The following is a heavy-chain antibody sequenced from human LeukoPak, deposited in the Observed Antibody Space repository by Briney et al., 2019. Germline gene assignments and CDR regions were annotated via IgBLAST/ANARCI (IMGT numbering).Heavy chain of an antibody. CDR3: ARGPKGGVDY. J-gene: IGHJ4*02. V-gene: IGHV3-48*01. Sequence: GGSLRLSCAASGFTFSSYSMNWVRQAPGKGLEWVSYISSSSSTIYYADSVKGRFTISRDNAKNSLYLQMNSLRAEDTAVYYRARGPKGGVDYWGQGTLVTVSS. CDR1: GFTFSSYS. CDR2: ISSSSSTI.